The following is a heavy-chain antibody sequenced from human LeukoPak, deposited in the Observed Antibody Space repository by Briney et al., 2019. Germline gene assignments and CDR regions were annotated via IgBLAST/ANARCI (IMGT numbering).Heavy chain of an antibody. D-gene: IGHD3-10*02. J-gene: IGHJ6*04. CDR3: AELGITMIGGV. CDR2: ISGSGVIT. Sequence: GGSLRLSCVASGFTFSSYGMSWVRQTPGKGLEWVSSISGSGVITNYADSVKGRFTISRDNAKNSLYLQMNSLRAEDTAVYYCAELGITMIGGVWGKGTTVTISS. CDR1: GFTFSSYG. V-gene: IGHV3-23*01.